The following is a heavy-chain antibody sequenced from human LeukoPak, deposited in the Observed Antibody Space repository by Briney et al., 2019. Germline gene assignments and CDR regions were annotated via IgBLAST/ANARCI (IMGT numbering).Heavy chain of an antibody. CDR3: ARSGRGGAFDI. J-gene: IGHJ3*02. Sequence: PGGSLRLPCAGSGFTLSSNWMHWVRQGPGKGLVWVSRIYSDGSRTNYADSVKGRFTISGDNAKNTLYLQVNSLRVEDTAVYCCARSGRGGAFDIWGQGTMVTVSS. D-gene: IGHD1-26*01. CDR1: GFTLSSNW. V-gene: IGHV3-74*01. CDR2: IYSDGSRT.